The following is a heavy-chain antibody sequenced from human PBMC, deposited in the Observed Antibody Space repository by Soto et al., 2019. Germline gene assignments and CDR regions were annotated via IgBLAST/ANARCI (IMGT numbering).Heavy chain of an antibody. CDR1: GFTFSSYG. Sequence: QVQLVESGGGVVQPGRSLRLSCAASGFTFSSYGMHWVRQAPGKGLEWVAVISYDGSNKYYADSVKGRFTISRDNSKNTLYLQMNSLRDEDTAVYYCAKNKRDIVVVVAGSYYYGMDVWGQGTTVTVSS. J-gene: IGHJ6*02. D-gene: IGHD2-15*01. CDR3: AKNKRDIVVVVAGSYYYGMDV. CDR2: ISYDGSNK. V-gene: IGHV3-30*18.